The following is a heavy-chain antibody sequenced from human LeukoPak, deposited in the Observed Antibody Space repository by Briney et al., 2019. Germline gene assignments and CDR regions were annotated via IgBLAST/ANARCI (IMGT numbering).Heavy chain of an antibody. Sequence: GGSLRLSCAASGFTFSNAWMSWVRQAPGKGLEWVGRIKSKTDGGTTDYAAPVKGRFTISRDDSKNTLYLQRNSLKTEDTAVYYCTTDQGRYCSSTSCYVFDYWGQGTLVTVSS. CDR1: GFTFSNAW. CDR3: TTDQGRYCSSTSCYVFDY. D-gene: IGHD2-2*01. V-gene: IGHV3-15*01. J-gene: IGHJ4*02. CDR2: IKSKTDGGTT.